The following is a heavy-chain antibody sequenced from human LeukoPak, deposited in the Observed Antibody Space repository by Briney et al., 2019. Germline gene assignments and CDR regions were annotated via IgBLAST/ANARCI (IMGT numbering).Heavy chain of an antibody. J-gene: IGHJ5*02. CDR1: GGSISSGSYY. CDR3: ARIAVPFRLDP. CDR2: IYTSGST. Sequence: SQTPSLTCTVSGGSISSGSYYWSWIRQPAGKGLEWIGRIYTSGSTNYNPSLKSRVTISVDTSKNQFSLKLSSVTAADTAVYYCARIAVPFRLDPWGQGTLVTVSS. D-gene: IGHD2/OR15-2a*01. V-gene: IGHV4-61*02.